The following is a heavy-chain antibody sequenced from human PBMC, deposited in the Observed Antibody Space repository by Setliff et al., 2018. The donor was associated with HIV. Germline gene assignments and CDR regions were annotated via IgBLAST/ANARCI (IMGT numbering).Heavy chain of an antibody. V-gene: IGHV3-15*01. CDR2: IKSKTDGGAT. CDR1: GFTFSNAW. D-gene: IGHD2-2*01. Sequence: GSLRLSCAASGFTFSNAWITWARQAPGKGLEWVGRIKSKTDGGATDYAEPVKGRYSISRDDSENKLYLQMNSLKTEDTAVYYCTTNVGFCSITRCYSDYWGQGTLVTVSS. CDR3: TTNVGFCSITRCYSDY. J-gene: IGHJ4*02.